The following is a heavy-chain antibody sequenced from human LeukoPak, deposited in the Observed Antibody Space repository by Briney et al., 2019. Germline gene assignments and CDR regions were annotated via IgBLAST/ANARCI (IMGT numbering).Heavy chain of an antibody. V-gene: IGHV4-59*01. D-gene: IGHD5-18*01. J-gene: IGHJ4*02. CDR1: GGSTSSYY. Sequence: SETLSLTCTVSGGSTSSYYWSWIRQPPGKGLEWIGYIYYSGSTNYNPSLKSRVTISVDTSKNQFSLKLSSVTAADTAVYYCARGPDTARVPGFDYWGQGTLVTVSS. CDR3: ARGPDTARVPGFDY. CDR2: IYYSGST.